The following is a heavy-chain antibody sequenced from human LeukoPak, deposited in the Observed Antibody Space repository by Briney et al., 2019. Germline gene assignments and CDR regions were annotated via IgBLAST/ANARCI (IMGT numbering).Heavy chain of an antibody. CDR2: IWYDGTNK. J-gene: IGHJ4*02. CDR1: GFTFSSYG. Sequence: ERSLRLSCAASGFTFSSYGMHWVRQAPGKGLEWVAVIWYDGTNKYYADSVKGRFTISRDNSKNTLYLQMNSLRAEDTAVYYCARGRDGYNWIDYWGQGALVTVSS. V-gene: IGHV3-33*01. CDR3: ARGRDGYNWIDY. D-gene: IGHD5-24*01.